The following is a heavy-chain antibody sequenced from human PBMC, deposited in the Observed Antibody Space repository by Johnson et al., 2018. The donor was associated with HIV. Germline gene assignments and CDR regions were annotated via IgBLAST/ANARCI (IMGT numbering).Heavy chain of an antibody. CDR1: GFSVSSYY. Sequence: VQLVESGGGLVQPGGSLTLSCAAPGFSVSSYYMTWVRQAPGQGLDRVSVIASGGDTYYADSVRGKFSISRATSKNTLYLQMTSMRAEDTAVYYCARKKVAATGAFDMWGQGTMVTVSS. CDR3: ARKKVAATGAFDM. J-gene: IGHJ3*02. V-gene: IGHV3-66*01. D-gene: IGHD6-25*01. CDR2: IASGGDT.